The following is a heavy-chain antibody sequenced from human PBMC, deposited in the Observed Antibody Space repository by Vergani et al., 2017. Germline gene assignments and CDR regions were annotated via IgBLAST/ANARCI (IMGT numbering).Heavy chain of an antibody. CDR1: GFTFSSYA. CDR2: ISGSGGST. J-gene: IGHJ2*01. CDR3: AKFSSGHYYGYFDL. D-gene: IGHD3-22*01. V-gene: IGHV3-23*01. Sequence: DVQLLESGGGLVQPGGSLRLSCAASGFTFSSYAMSWVRQAPGKGLEWVFGISGSGGSTDYADSVKGRFTISRDNSKNTLYLQLNSLRAEDTAVYYCAKFSSGHYYGYFDLWGRGTLVTVSS.